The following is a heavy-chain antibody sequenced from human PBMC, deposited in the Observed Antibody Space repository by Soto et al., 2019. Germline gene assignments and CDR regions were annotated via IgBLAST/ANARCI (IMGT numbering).Heavy chain of an antibody. Sequence: PSETLSLTCTVSGYSITSSSYYCAWIRQPPGKGLEWIGSIRSSGSTYYNPSLKSRVTISVDTSQNQFSLSLTSVTAADTAVYYCARHPDDYSNYRWFGPWGQGTLVTVSS. CDR1: GYSITSSSYY. V-gene: IGHV4-39*01. J-gene: IGHJ5*02. CDR3: ARHPDDYSNYRWFGP. CDR2: IRSSGST. D-gene: IGHD4-4*01.